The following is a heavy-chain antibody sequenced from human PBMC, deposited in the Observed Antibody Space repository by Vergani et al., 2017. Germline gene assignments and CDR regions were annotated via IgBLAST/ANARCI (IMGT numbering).Heavy chain of an antibody. Sequence: QVQLQESGPGLVKPSETLSLTCTVSGGPISSYYWSWIRQPPGKGLEWIGYIYYSGSTNYNPSLKSRVTISVDTSKNQFSLKLSSVTAADTAVYYCARNXYCGGDCYSDAFDIWGQGTMVTVSS. D-gene: IGHD2-21*02. J-gene: IGHJ3*02. CDR2: IYYSGST. CDR3: ARNXYCGGDCYSDAFDI. V-gene: IGHV4-59*01. CDR1: GGPISSYY.